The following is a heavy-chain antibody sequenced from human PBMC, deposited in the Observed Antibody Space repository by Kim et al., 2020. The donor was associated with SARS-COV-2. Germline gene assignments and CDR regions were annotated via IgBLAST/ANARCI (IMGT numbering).Heavy chain of an antibody. CDR1: GFTFPNYA. CDR3: ARNPIPLDLMDV. CDR2: LSGSGGST. J-gene: IGHJ6*02. Sequence: GGSLRLSCSASGFTFPNYAMSWVRQAPGKGLEWVSGLSGSGGSTYYSESVKGRFTISRDNFKNTLYLQMHGLRVEDSAVYYCARNPIPLDLMDVWGHGTT. D-gene: IGHD2-21*01. V-gene: IGHV3-23*01.